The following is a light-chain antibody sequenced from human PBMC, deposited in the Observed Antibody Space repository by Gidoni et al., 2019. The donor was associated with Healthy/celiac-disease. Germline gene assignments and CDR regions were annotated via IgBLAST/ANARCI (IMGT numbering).Light chain of an antibody. V-gene: IGKV1-39*01. Sequence: DIQMTQSPSSLSASVGDRVTITCRASQSISSYLNWYQQKPGKAPKLLIYAASSLQSGVPSRFSGSGSGTDFTLTISSLQPEDFATYYCQQSYSTLYNFXQGTKLEIK. CDR2: AAS. CDR1: QSISSY. CDR3: QQSYSTLYN. J-gene: IGKJ2*01.